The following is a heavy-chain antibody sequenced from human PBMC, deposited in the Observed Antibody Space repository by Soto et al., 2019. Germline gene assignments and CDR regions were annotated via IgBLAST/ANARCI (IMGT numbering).Heavy chain of an antibody. CDR2: ISGSGGST. CDR3: AKENEQQPNLDSAFDI. D-gene: IGHD6-13*01. J-gene: IGHJ3*02. V-gene: IGHV3-23*01. Sequence: GVSVRLSCAASGFTFSSYAMSWVRQGPGKGLEWVSTISGSGGSTYYADSVKGRFTISRDNSKNTLYLQMNSLRAEDTAVYYCAKENEQQPNLDSAFDIWGQGTMVTVSS. CDR1: GFTFSSYA.